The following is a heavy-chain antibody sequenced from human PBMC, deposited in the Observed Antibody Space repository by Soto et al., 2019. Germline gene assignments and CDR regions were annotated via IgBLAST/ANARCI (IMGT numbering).Heavy chain of an antibody. CDR2: INHVGRT. CDR1: GGSFSDYY. Sequence: PSETLSLTCAVYGGSFSDYYWSWIRQPPGKGLEWIGEINHVGRTNYNPSLKSRVTISVDASKYQFSLKLGLLTAADTAVYYCARRAESSGLSLDSWAQGTLVTVSS. J-gene: IGHJ4*02. CDR3: ARRAESSGLSLDS. D-gene: IGHD6-19*01. V-gene: IGHV4-34*01.